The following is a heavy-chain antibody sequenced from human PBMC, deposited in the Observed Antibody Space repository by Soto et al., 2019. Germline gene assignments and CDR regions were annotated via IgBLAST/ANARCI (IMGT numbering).Heavy chain of an antibody. J-gene: IGHJ4*02. CDR3: TRASYSAGVVGY. V-gene: IGHV3-74*01. CDR1: GFTFSNYW. Sequence: DVQLVESGGDLVQPGGSLRLSCAASGFTFSNYWMHWVRQAPGKGLVWVSRINGDGSSTNYADSVKGRFTISRENAKDTLYLQMNSLRAEDTAVYYCTRASYSAGVVGYWGQGTLVTVSS. CDR2: INGDGSST. D-gene: IGHD2-15*01.